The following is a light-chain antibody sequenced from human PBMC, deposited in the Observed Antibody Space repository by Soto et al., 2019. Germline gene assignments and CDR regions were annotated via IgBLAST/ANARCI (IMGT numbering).Light chain of an antibody. CDR2: AAS. J-gene: IGKJ1*01. V-gene: IGKV1-39*01. CDR1: QSISSY. CDR3: QQSYSTPGT. Sequence: DIQMTQSPSSLSASVGDRVTITCRASQSISSYLNWYQQKPGKAPKLLIYAASSLQIGVPSRFSGSGSGTDFTLTISSLQPEDFATYYCQQSYSTPGTFGQGTRV.